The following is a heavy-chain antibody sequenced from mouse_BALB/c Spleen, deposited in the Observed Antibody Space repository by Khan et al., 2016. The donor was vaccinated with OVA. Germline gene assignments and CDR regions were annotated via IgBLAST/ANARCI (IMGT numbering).Heavy chain of an antibody. CDR2: IYPGTDNT. CDR3: AREEALYYFDY. Sequence: VQLQQSGAELVRPGASVRLSCKTSGYTFTSYWIHWVKQRSGQGLEWIARIYPGTDNTYYNENLKDKATLTADKSSSTAYMQLSSLKSEDSAVYFCAREEALYYFDYWGQGTTLTVSS. J-gene: IGHJ2*01. CDR1: GYTFTSYW. V-gene: IGHV1S132*01. D-gene: IGHD3-2*02.